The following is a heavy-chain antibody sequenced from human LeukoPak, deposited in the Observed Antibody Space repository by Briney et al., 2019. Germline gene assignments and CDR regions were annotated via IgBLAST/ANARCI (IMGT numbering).Heavy chain of an antibody. CDR1: GGSFSGYY. V-gene: IGHV4-34*01. Sequence: PSETLSLTCAVYGGSFSGYYWSSIRQPPGKGLEWIGEINHSGSTNYNPSLKSRVTISVDTSKNQFSLKLSSVTAADTAVYYCARGPSNIVVVPAAISPFDAFDIWGQGTMVTVSS. CDR3: ARGPSNIVVVPAAISPFDAFDI. D-gene: IGHD2-2*02. J-gene: IGHJ3*02. CDR2: INHSGST.